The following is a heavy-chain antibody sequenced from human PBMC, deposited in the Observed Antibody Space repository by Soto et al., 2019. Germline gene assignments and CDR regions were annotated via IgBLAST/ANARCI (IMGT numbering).Heavy chain of an antibody. CDR2: ISNSGNT. CDR1: GGSVSSGGYY. CDR3: AGDRGQVRAYTYGSNAFYYYGIDV. Sequence: KPSETLSLICTVSGGSVSSGGYYWSRIRQPPGKGLECIGYISNSGNTNYNASLKSRVTISVDTSKNQFSLKLTSVTAADTALYYCAGDRGQVRAYTYGSNAFYYYGIDVWGQGTTVTVSS. J-gene: IGHJ6*02. D-gene: IGHD5-18*01. V-gene: IGHV4-61*08.